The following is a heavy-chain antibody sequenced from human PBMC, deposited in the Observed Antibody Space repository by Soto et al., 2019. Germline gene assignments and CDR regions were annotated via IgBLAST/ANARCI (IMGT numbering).Heavy chain of an antibody. V-gene: IGHV5-51*01. CDR1: GYSFTSYW. CDR2: IYPGDSDT. CDR3: ARQGPDCSGGSCYSWDWFDP. J-gene: IGHJ5*02. D-gene: IGHD2-15*01. Sequence: GESLKISCKGSGYSFTSYWIGWVRQMPGKGLEWMGIIYPGDSDTRYSPSFQGQVTISADKSISTAYLQWSSLKASDTAMYYCARQGPDCSGGSCYSWDWFDPWGQGTLVTVSS.